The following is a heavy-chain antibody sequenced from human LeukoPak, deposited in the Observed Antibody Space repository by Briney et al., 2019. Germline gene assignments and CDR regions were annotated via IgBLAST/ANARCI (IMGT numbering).Heavy chain of an antibody. CDR1: GGSSSSYY. V-gene: IGHV4-59*01. D-gene: IGHD6-13*01. Sequence: KTSETLSLTCTVSGGSSSSYYWSWIRQPPGKGLEWIGYIYYSGSTNYNPSLKSRVTISVDTSKNQFSLKLSSVTAADTAVYYCAREGTAGSAFDIWGQGTMVTVSS. CDR2: IYYSGST. J-gene: IGHJ3*02. CDR3: AREGTAGSAFDI.